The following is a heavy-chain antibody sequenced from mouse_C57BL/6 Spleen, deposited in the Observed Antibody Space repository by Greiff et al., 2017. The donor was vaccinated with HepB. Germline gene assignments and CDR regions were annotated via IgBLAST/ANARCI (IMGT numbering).Heavy chain of an antibody. CDR3: ARESDYYFDY. D-gene: IGHD2-13*01. CDR2: IYPGSGNT. Sequence: KQSGAELVRPGASVKLSCKASGYTFTDYYINWVKQRPGQGLEWIARIYPGSGNTYYNEKFKGKATLTAEKSSSTAYMQLSSLTSEDSAVYFCARESDYYFDYWGQGTTLTVSS. CDR1: GYTFTDYY. V-gene: IGHV1-76*01. J-gene: IGHJ2*01.